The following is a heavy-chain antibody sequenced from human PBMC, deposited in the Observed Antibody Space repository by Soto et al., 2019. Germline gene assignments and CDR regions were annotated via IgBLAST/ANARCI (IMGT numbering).Heavy chain of an antibody. J-gene: IGHJ4*02. CDR1: GFTFSSYG. D-gene: IGHD3-10*01. CDR3: ARDLGLYYYGSGRPDLDH. V-gene: IGHV3-33*01. CDR2: IWYGGSNK. Sequence: GGSLRLSCAASGFTFSSYGMHWVRQAPGKGLEWVAVIWYGGSNKYYADSVKGRFTISRDNSKNTLYLQMNSLRAEDTAVYYCARDLGLYYYGSGRPDLDHWGQGTLVTVAS.